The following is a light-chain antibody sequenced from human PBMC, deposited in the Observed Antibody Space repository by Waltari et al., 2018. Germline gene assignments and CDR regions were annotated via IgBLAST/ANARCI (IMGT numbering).Light chain of an antibody. Sequence: AIRITQSPSSLSASTGDRVTITCRASPGISSYLAWYQQKPGKAPTVLIYATSTLQSGVPSRFSGSGSGTDFTLTISCLQSEDFAIYYCQQYYSNPATFGQGTKVEIK. CDR1: PGISSY. J-gene: IGKJ1*01. V-gene: IGKV1-8*01. CDR3: QQYYSNPAT. CDR2: ATS.